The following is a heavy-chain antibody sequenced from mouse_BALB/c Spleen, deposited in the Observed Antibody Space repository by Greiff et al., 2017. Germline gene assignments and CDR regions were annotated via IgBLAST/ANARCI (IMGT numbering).Heavy chain of an antibody. V-gene: IGHV3-2*02. CDR2: ISYSGST. J-gene: IGHJ1*01. CDR1: GYSITSDYA. CDR3: ARGRFITTATRYFDV. Sequence: EVKLVESGPGLVKPSQSLSLTCTVTGYSITSDYAWNWIRQFPGNKLEWMGYISYSGSTSYNPSLKSRISITRDTSKNQFFLQLNSVTTEDTATYYCARGRFITTATRYFDVWGAGTTVTVSA. D-gene: IGHD1-2*01.